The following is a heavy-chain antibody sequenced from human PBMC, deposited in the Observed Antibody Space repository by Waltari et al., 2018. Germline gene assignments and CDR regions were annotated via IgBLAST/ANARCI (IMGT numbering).Heavy chain of an antibody. J-gene: IGHJ4*02. V-gene: IGHV4-34*01. CDR2: INHSGST. CDR1: GGSFSGYY. CDR3: AGLFANVVVAATEGFDY. Sequence: QVQLQQWGAGLLKPSETLSLTCAVYGGSFSGYYWSWIRQPPGKGLEWMGEINHSGSTNYNPSLKSRVTISVDTSKNQFSLKLSSVTAADTAVYYCAGLFANVVVAATEGFDYWGQGTLVTVSS. D-gene: IGHD2-15*01.